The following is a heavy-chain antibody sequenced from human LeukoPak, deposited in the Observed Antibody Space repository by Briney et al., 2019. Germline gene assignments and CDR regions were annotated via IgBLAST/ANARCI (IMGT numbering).Heavy chain of an antibody. V-gene: IGHV3-74*01. CDR2: IKSDGST. CDR1: GFTFSSYW. CDR3: ARGGWPRYYFDY. D-gene: IGHD2-15*01. J-gene: IGHJ4*02. Sequence: PGGSLRLSCAASGFTFSSYWMHWVRQTPGKGLMWVARIKSDGSTIYADSVQGRFTISRDNSKNTLYLQMNSLRAEDTAVYYCARGGWPRYYFDYWGQGTLVTVSS.